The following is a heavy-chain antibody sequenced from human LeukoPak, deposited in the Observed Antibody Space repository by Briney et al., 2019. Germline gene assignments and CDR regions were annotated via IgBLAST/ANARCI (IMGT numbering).Heavy chain of an antibody. D-gene: IGHD3-16*01. CDR2: INVANGDT. V-gene: IGHV1-3*01. CDR3: TSKPRGESRPFDY. CDR1: GYTFTAHA. Sequence: GASVKVSCKASGYTFTAHAVHWVRQAPGQRLEWMGWINVANGDTGYSQKLQDRVTITRDTSASTGYMEMKSLISEDTAVYYCTSKPRGESRPFDYWGQGTLVTVSS. J-gene: IGHJ4*02.